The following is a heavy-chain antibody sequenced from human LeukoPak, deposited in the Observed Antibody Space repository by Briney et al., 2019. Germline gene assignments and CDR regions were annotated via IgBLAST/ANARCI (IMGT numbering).Heavy chain of an antibody. D-gene: IGHD3-10*01. CDR1: GYTFTDYY. J-gene: IGHJ4*02. Sequence: ASVKVSCKASGYTFTDYYIHWVRPAPGQGLEWMGWIDPNSGGPHYAQKFQGRVTMTRDTSINTAYMELSRLTSDDTAVYYCARGDYYGSGTTHDYWGQGALVTVSS. V-gene: IGHV1-2*02. CDR2: IDPNSGGP. CDR3: ARGDYYGSGTTHDY.